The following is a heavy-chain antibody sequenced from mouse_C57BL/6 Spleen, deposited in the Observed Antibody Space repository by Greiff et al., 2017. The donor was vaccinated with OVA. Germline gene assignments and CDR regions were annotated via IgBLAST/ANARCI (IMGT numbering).Heavy chain of an antibody. CDR2: IWGVGST. Sequence: VQLVESGPGLVAPSQSLSITCTVSGFSLTSYGVDWVRQSPGKGLEWLGVIWGVGSTNYNSALKSRLSISKDNSKSQVFLKMNSLQTDDTAMYYCASEDSSGGFAYWGQGTLVTVSA. V-gene: IGHV2-6*01. CDR1: GFSLTSYG. CDR3: ASEDSSGGFAY. D-gene: IGHD3-2*02. J-gene: IGHJ3*01.